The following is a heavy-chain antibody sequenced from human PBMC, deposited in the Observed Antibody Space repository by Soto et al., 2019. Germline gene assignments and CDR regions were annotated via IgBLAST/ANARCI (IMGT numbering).Heavy chain of an antibody. J-gene: IGHJ5*02. CDR3: ARSPDWGSYPNWFDP. V-gene: IGHV4-31*03. CDR2: IYYGGST. CDR1: GGPISSGGNY. D-gene: IGHD7-27*01. Sequence: TLSLTCTVSGGPISSGGNYWSWFRQPPGKGLGWIGYIYYGGSTYYKPSLKSRVTISVDTSKNQFSLKLSSVTAADTAVYYWARSPDWGSYPNWFDPWRQGTLVTVSS.